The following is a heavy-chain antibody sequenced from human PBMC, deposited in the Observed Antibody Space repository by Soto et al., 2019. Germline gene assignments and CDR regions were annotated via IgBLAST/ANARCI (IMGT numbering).Heavy chain of an antibody. V-gene: IGHV3-23*01. CDR3: AKERGYYDSSWNFDD. D-gene: IGHD3-22*01. Sequence: GVSLRLSCAASGFPFSSYAMSWVRQAPGKGLEWVSAISGSGGSTYYADSVKGRFTISRDNSKNTLYLQMNSLRAEDTAVYYCAKERGYYDSSWNFDDWGQGTLVTVSS. J-gene: IGHJ4*02. CDR2: ISGSGGST. CDR1: GFPFSSYA.